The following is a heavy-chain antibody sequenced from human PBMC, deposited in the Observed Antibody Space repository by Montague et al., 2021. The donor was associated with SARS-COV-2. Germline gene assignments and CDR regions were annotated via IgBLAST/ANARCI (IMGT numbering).Heavy chain of an antibody. J-gene: IGHJ4*02. CDR3: VRRDRGAYYTLDY. CDR2: ISPSGGTT. Sequence: SLRLSCAASGFTFSDYFMNRVRQAPGKGLEYVSSISPSGGTTAYPNSVKGGFTISRDNSKNTLYLQMGSLRAEDMAVYFCVRRDRGAYYTLDYWGQGTLVTVSS. CDR1: GFTFSDYF. V-gene: IGHV3-64*01. D-gene: IGHD3-3*01.